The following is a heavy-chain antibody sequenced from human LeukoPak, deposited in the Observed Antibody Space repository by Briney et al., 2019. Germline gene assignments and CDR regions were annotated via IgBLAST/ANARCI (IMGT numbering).Heavy chain of an antibody. D-gene: IGHD4-23*01. J-gene: IGHJ3*02. V-gene: IGHV3-33*01. CDR2: IWNDGSNK. CDR1: GFTFSNHG. Sequence: QPGRSLRLSCAASGFTFSNHGMHWVRQAPGKGLEWAAVIWNDGSNKYYGDSVKGRFTISRDNSKNTLYLQMNSLRAEDTAVYYCARAGDGGARLGAFDIWGQGTMVTVSS. CDR3: ARAGDGGARLGAFDI.